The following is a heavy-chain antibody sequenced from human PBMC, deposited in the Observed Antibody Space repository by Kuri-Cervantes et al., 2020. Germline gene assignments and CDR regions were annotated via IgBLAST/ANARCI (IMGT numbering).Heavy chain of an antibody. CDR3: ARNYGDYPHDAFDI. Sequence: SETLSLTCIVSGGFISSYYWSWIRQPAGKGLEWIGRIYSSGSTSYNPSLKSRVNISVDKSKKQFSLKLSSVTAADTAVYYCARNYGDYPHDAFDIWGQWTMVTVSS. CDR1: GGFISSYY. V-gene: IGHV4-4*07. CDR2: IYSSGST. D-gene: IGHD4-17*01. J-gene: IGHJ3*02.